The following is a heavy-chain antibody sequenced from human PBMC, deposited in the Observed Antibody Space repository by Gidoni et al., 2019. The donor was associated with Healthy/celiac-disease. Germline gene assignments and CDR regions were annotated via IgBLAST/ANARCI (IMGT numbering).Heavy chain of an antibody. CDR1: GFTFSSYA. Sequence: EVQLLESGGGLVQPGGSLRLSCAASGFTFSSYAMSWVRQAPGKGLEWVSAISGSGGSTYYADSLKGRFTISRDNSKNTLYLQMNSLRAEDTAVYYCAKGGSSSPGRYYFDYWGQGTLVTVSS. J-gene: IGHJ4*02. CDR2: ISGSGGST. V-gene: IGHV3-23*01. CDR3: AKGGSSSPGRYYFDY. D-gene: IGHD6-6*01.